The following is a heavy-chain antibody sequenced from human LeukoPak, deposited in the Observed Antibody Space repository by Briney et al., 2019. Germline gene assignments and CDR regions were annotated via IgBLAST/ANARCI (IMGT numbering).Heavy chain of an antibody. D-gene: IGHD3-9*01. CDR2: IKSDGSST. Sequence: GGSLRLSCAASGFTFSSYWMHWVRQAPGKGLVWVSRIKSDGSSTNYADSVKGRVTISRDNAENTLYLQMNTLRVEDTAVYYCTRDLMDYDVSTGLHHYYMDVWGQGTTVTVSS. V-gene: IGHV3-74*01. CDR1: GFTFSSYW. J-gene: IGHJ6*02. CDR3: TRDLMDYDVSTGLHHYYMDV.